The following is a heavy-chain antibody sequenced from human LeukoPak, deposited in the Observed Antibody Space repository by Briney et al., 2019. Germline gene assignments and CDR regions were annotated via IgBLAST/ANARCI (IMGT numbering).Heavy chain of an antibody. CDR2: IYYSGST. J-gene: IGHJ4*02. CDR3: ARGRDYYDSSGYSDY. CDR1: GGSISTYY. D-gene: IGHD3-22*01. V-gene: IGHV4-59*01. Sequence: ASETLSLTCTVSGGSISTYYWSWIRQPPGKGLEWIGYIYYSGSTNYNPSLKGRVTISVDTSKNQFSLKLTSVTAADTAVYYCARGRDYYDSSGYSDYWGQGTLVTVSS.